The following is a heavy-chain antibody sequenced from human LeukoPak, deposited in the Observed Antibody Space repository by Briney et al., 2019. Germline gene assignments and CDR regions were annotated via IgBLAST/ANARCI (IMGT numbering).Heavy chain of an antibody. V-gene: IGHV3-7*01. CDR3: VRDGGVSGYDLLDY. CDR2: INQDGGKE. Sequence: PGGSLRLSCAASGFTFSIYWMTWVRQAPGKGLEWVANINQDGGKEYYMDSVKARFTISRDNAKNSLSLQMNSLRAVDTAVYYCVRDGGVSGYDLLDYWGQGTLVTVSS. CDR1: GFTFSIYW. D-gene: IGHD5-12*01. J-gene: IGHJ4*02.